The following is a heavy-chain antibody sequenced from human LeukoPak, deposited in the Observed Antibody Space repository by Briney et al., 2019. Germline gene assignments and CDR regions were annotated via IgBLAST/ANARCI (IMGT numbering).Heavy chain of an antibody. Sequence: GGSLRLSCAASGFTFSSYSMNWVRQAPGKGLEWVSSISSSSSYIYYAYSVKGRFTISSDNAKNSLYLQMNSQRAEDTAVYYCARSGLRDGYNPGGGYWRQGAQVSVCS. D-gene: IGHD5-24*01. CDR3: ARSGLRDGYNPGGGY. J-gene: IGHJ4*02. CDR1: GFTFSSYS. CDR2: ISSSSSYI. V-gene: IGHV3-21*01.